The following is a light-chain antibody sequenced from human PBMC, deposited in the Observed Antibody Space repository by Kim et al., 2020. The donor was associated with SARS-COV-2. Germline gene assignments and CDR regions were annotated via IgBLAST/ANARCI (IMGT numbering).Light chain of an antibody. CDR1: HDINIF. CDR2: DAS. Sequence: AVVGDRVTINCQASHDINIFLNWFQQKPREAPKLLISDASSLETGLPSRFSGSGSGTHFTFTISSLQPGDVATYYCQQFDTVPLTFGGGTKVDIK. J-gene: IGKJ4*01. CDR3: QQFDTVPLT. V-gene: IGKV1-33*01.